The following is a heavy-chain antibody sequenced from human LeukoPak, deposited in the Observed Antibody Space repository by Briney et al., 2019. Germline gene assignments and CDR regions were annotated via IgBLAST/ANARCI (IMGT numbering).Heavy chain of an antibody. D-gene: IGHD2-2*01. V-gene: IGHV3-11*04. Sequence: GGSLRLSCAASGFTFSDYYMSWIRQAPGKGLEWVSYISSSGSTIYYADSVKGRFTISRDNAKNSLYLQMNSLRAEGTAVYYCARDGYYCSSTSCYDYYYYYMDVWGKGTTVTVSS. CDR3: ARDGYYCSSTSCYDYYYYYMDV. J-gene: IGHJ6*03. CDR1: GFTFSDYY. CDR2: ISSSGSTI.